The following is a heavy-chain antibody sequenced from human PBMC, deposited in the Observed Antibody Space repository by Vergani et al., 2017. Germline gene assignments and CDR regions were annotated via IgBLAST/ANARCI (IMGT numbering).Heavy chain of an antibody. J-gene: IGHJ2*01. CDR1: GFTFDDYA. V-gene: IGHV3-9*01. Sequence: EVQLVESGGGLVQPGRSLRLSCAASGFTFDDYAMHWVRHAPGKGLERVSGISWNSGSIGYADSVKGRFTISRDNAKNSLYLQMNSLRAEDTALYYCAKDHYDFWSGYPNLSPFDLWGRGTLVTVSS. CDR2: ISWNSGSI. CDR3: AKDHYDFWSGYPNLSPFDL. D-gene: IGHD3-3*01.